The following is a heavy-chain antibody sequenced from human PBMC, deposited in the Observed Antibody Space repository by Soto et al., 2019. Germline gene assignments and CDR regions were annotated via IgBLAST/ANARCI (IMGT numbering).Heavy chain of an antibody. Sequence: SETLSLTCAVYGGSFNGYYWTWIRQPPGKGPEWIGDINHSGSTNYHPSLKSRVTISVDTSKNQFSLKLRSVTAADMAVFYCARAPDKYYFDSWGQGTLVTVSS. CDR3: ARAPDKYYFDS. CDR2: INHSGST. CDR1: GGSFNGYY. J-gene: IGHJ4*02. V-gene: IGHV4-34*01.